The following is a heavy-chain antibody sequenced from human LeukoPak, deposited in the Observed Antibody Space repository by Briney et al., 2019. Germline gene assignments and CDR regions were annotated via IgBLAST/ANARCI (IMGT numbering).Heavy chain of an antibody. V-gene: IGHV3-23*01. CDR3: ATRYPSISIAARPNY. CDR2: ISGSGGST. D-gene: IGHD6-6*01. J-gene: IGHJ4*02. CDR1: GLTFRGYA. Sequence: GGSLRLSCAAPGLTFRGYAMSWVRQAQGRGREWVSAISGSGGSTYYADSVKGRFTISRDNSKNTLYLQMNSLRAEDTAVYYCATRYPSISIAARPNYWGQGTLVTVSS.